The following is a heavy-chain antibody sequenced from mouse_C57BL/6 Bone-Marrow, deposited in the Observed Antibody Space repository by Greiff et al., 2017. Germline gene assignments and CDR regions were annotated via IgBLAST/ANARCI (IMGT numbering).Heavy chain of an antibody. J-gene: IGHJ2*01. V-gene: IGHV5-12*01. D-gene: IGHD4-1*01. CDR3: ARQTGKRPFDY. CDR2: ISNGGGST. Sequence: EVHLVESGGGLVQPGGSLKLSCAASGFTFSDYYMYWVRQTPEKRLEWVAYISNGGGSTYYPDTVKGRFTISRDNAKNTLYLQMSRLKSEDTAMYYCARQTGKRPFDYWGQGTTLTVSS. CDR1: GFTFSDYY.